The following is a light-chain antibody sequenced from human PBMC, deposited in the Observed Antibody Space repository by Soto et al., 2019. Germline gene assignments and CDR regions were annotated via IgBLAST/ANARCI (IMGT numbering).Light chain of an antibody. CDR3: NSYLSSSPPAYV. J-gene: IGLJ1*01. CDR2: DVS. V-gene: IGLV2-14*01. CDR1: SRDIGGYNY. Sequence: QSALTQPASVSGSPGQSITISCTGTSRDIGGYNYVSWYQQHPGKAPKLMIYDVSNRPSGVSNRFSGSKSGNTASLSISGLQAEDEADYYCNSYLSSSPPAYVFGTGTKLTVL.